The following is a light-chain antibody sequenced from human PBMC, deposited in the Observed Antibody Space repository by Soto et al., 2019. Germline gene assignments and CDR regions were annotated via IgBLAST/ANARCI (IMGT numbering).Light chain of an antibody. CDR3: QQYGSSLIT. V-gene: IGKV3-20*01. CDR1: QSINTY. J-gene: IGKJ5*01. Sequence: EIVLTQSPATLSLSPGEGATLSFRASQSINTYLAWYQQKPGQAPRLLIYDASKRATGIPARFSGSGSGTNFTLTISSLEPEDFAMYYCQQYGSSLITFGQGTRLEIK. CDR2: DAS.